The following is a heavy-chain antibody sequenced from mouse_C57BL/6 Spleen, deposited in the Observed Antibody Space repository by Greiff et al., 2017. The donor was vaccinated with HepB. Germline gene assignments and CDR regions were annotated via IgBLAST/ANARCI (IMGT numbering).Heavy chain of an antibody. Sequence: EVKLQQSGPGLVKPSQSLSLTCSVTGYSITSGYYWNWIRQFPGNKLEWMGYISYDGSNNYNPSLKNRISITRDTSKNQFFLKLNSVTTEDTATYYCAREEITTVVATGNYFDYWGQGTTLTVSS. J-gene: IGHJ2*01. CDR2: ISYDGSN. CDR1: GYSITSGYY. CDR3: AREEITTVVATGNYFDY. V-gene: IGHV3-6*01. D-gene: IGHD1-1*01.